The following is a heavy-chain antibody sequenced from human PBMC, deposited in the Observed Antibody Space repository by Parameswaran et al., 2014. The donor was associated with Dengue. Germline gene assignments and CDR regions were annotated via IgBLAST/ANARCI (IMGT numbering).Heavy chain of an antibody. V-gene: IGHV3-53*01. D-gene: IGHD1-20*01. CDR3: ARGGNNSYYFDY. Sequence: WIRQAPREGAGVGLSYFNGGRRYYGDSMKGRFTIARDNSKNTLYLQMNNLRADDTAVYYCARGGNNSYYFDYWGQGTLVTVSS. CDR2: FNGGRR. J-gene: IGHJ4*02.